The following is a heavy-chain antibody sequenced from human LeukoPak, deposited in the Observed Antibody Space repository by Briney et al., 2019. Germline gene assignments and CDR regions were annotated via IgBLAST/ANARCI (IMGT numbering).Heavy chain of an antibody. CDR1: GGAFSGYY. CDR2: INHSGST. D-gene: IGHD2-2*01. Sequence: PSETLSLTCAVYGGAFSGYYWSWIRQPPGKGLEWIGEINHSGSTNYNPSLKSRVTISVDTSKNQFSLKLSSVTAADTAVYYCAREVVVVPVAPHPYFDLWGRGTLVTVSS. CDR3: AREVVVVPVAPHPYFDL. J-gene: IGHJ2*01. V-gene: IGHV4-34*01.